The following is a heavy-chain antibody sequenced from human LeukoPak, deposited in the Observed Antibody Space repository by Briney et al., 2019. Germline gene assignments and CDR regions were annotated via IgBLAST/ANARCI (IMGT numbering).Heavy chain of an antibody. J-gene: IGHJ4*02. CDR2: IISSRSNM. Sequence: GGSLRLSCAATGFPFIDYGMHWVRQAPGKGLKWVSSIISSRSNMYYTDSVKGRFTISRDNAKNSLYLKMNSLRDEDTAVYFCARDILTRYFDYWGQGTLVTVST. CDR3: ARDILTRYFDY. V-gene: IGHV3-48*02. CDR1: GFPFIDYG. D-gene: IGHD3-9*01.